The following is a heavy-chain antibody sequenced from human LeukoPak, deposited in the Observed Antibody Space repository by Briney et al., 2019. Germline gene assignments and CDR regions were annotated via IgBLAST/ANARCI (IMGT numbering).Heavy chain of an antibody. CDR3: ASEAFCASGNCYLQRVAS. J-gene: IGHJ4*02. CDR2: IDPKTGNT. D-gene: IGHD3-22*01. CDR1: GYTFNAYY. V-gene: IGHV1-2*02. Sequence: ASVKVSCKPSGYTFNAYYMHWVRQAPGQGPEWVGWIDPKTGNTRYAQKFQGRVTITRDTPIGTVYMELSGLKSDDTAVYYCASEAFCASGNCYLQRVASWGPGTLVTVSS.